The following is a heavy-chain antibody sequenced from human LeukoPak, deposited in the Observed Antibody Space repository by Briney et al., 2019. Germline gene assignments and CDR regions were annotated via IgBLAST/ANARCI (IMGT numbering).Heavy chain of an antibody. CDR3: ARDFGRGYCSTTSCFVPWFDP. V-gene: IGHV4-59*01. CDR2: IHYSGST. D-gene: IGHD2-2*01. J-gene: IGHJ5*02. CDR1: GGSISSYY. Sequence: SETLSLTCSVSGGSISSYYWSWIRQPPGKGLEWIGYIHYSGSTNYNPSLKSRVTISVDTSKNQFSLKLTSVTAADTAVYYCARDFGRGYCSTTSCFVPWFDPWGQGTLVTVSS.